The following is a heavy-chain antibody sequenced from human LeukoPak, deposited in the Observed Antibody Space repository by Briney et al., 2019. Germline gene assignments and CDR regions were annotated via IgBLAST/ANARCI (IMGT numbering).Heavy chain of an antibody. V-gene: IGHV1-69*01. CDR3: ARGGSISYGFLMD. Sequence: WVYASREASGDTFSSDVLSWVRQAPGQGRECMGGIIRIFGSSKYAQKFQGRVTITADESTSTAYMELSSLRSEDTAVYYCARGGSISYGFLMDWGQGTLVTVSS. D-gene: IGHD5-18*01. CDR1: GDTFSSDV. J-gene: IGHJ4*02. CDR2: IIRIFGSS.